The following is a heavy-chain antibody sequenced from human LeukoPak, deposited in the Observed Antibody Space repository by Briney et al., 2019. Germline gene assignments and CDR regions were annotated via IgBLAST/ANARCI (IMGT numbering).Heavy chain of an antibody. CDR3: ARGGYCSGGSCYPLSGFDP. J-gene: IGHJ5*02. V-gene: IGHV1-3*01. CDR1: GYTFTSYA. Sequence: ASVKVSCKASGYTFTSYAMHWVRQAPGQRLEWMGWINAGNGNTKYSQKFQGRVTITRDTSASTAHMELSSLRSEDTAVYYCARGGYCSGGSCYPLSGFDPWGQGTLVTVSS. D-gene: IGHD2-15*01. CDR2: INAGNGNT.